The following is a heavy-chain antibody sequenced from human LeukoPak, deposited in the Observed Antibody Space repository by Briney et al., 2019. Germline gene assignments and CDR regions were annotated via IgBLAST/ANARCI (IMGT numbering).Heavy chain of an antibody. Sequence: PGGSLRLSCAASGFTVTTTYMHWVRQAPGKGLEWVSLFNAGDTTFYADSVKGRFGISRDYSKNTPYLQMDSLRAEDTAVYYCAREWRPFSYGLDVWGQGTTVTVSS. V-gene: IGHV3-53*01. CDR2: FNAGDTT. D-gene: IGHD5-24*01. CDR1: GFTVTTTY. J-gene: IGHJ6*02. CDR3: AREWRPFSYGLDV.